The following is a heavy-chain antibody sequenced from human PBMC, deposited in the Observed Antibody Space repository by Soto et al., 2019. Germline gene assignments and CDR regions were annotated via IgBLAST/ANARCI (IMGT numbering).Heavy chain of an antibody. CDR1: GYTFTSYG. V-gene: IGHV1-18*01. Sequence: QVQLVQSGAEVKKPGASVKVSCKASGYTFTSYGISWVRQAPGQGLEWMGWISAYNGNTNYAQKLQGRATTTTDTATSTAYMELRSLRSDDTAVYYCVVAAQPFSFDYWGQGTLVTVSS. J-gene: IGHJ4*02. D-gene: IGHD2-15*01. CDR2: ISAYNGNT. CDR3: VVAAQPFSFDY.